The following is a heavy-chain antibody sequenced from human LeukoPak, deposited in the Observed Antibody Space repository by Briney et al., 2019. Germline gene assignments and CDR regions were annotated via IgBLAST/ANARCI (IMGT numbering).Heavy chain of an antibody. V-gene: IGHV1-18*01. CDR3: AGDLAYNYGDPHYFDY. CDR2: ISAYNGNT. D-gene: IGHD5-24*01. CDR1: GYTFTSYG. Sequence: ASVKVSCKASGYTFTSYGISWVRQAPGQGLEWMGWISAYNGNTNYAQKLQGRVTMTTDTSTSTAYMDLRSLRSDDSAVYYCAGDLAYNYGDPHYFDYWGQGTLVTVSS. J-gene: IGHJ4*02.